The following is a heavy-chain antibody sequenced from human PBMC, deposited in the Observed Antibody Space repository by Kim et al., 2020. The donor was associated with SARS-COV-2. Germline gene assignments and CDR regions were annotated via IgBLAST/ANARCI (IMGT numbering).Heavy chain of an antibody. Sequence: GGSLRLSCAASGFTFSSYWMSWVRQAPGKGLEWVANIKQDGSEKYYVDSVKGRFTISRDNAKNSLYLQMNSLRAEDTAVYYCARRPYLTMVRGAHYYYYGMDVWGQGTTVTVSS. CDR2: IKQDGSEK. J-gene: IGHJ6*02. CDR3: ARRPYLTMVRGAHYYYYGMDV. CDR1: GFTFSSYW. V-gene: IGHV3-7*03. D-gene: IGHD3-10*01.